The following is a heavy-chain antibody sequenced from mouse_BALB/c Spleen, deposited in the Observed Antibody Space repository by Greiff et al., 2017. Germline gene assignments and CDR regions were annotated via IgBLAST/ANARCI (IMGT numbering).Heavy chain of an antibody. V-gene: IGHV5-4*02. Sequence: DVMLVESGGGLVKPGGSLKLSCAASGFTFSDYYMYWVRQTPEKRLEWVATISDGGSYTYYPDSVKGRFTISRDNAKNNLYLQMSSLKSEDTAMYYCARDRYYGSSYGFAYWGQGTLVTVSA. D-gene: IGHD1-1*01. CDR2: ISDGGSYT. CDR3: ARDRYYGSSYGFAY. CDR1: GFTFSDYY. J-gene: IGHJ3*01.